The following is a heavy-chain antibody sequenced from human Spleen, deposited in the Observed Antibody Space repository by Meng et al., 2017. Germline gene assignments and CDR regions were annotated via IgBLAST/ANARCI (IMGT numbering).Heavy chain of an antibody. CDR1: GFTFSNYA. D-gene: IGHD4-17*01. CDR3: ARVFRDYGDYVGY. CDR2: ITGGGST. V-gene: IGHV3-23*01. J-gene: IGHJ4*02. Sequence: GESLKISCAASGFTFSNYAMSWVRQAPGKGLEWVSAITGGGSTYYADSVKGRFTISRHNSKNTLYLQMNSLRVEDTAVYYCARVFRDYGDYVGYWGQGTLVTVSS.